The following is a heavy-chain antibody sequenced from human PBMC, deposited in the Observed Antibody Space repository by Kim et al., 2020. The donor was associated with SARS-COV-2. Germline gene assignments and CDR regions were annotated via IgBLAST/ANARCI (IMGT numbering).Heavy chain of an antibody. D-gene: IGHD4-17*01. Sequence: GGSLRLSCAASGFTFSSYAMSWVRQAPGKGLEWVSAISGSGGSTYYADSVKGRFTISRDNSKNTLYLQMNSLRAEDTAVYYCAKRLPSHDYGDYAGIYYYYGMDVWGQGTTVTVSS. J-gene: IGHJ6*02. V-gene: IGHV3-23*01. CDR3: AKRLPSHDYGDYAGIYYYYGMDV. CDR2: ISGSGGST. CDR1: GFTFSSYA.